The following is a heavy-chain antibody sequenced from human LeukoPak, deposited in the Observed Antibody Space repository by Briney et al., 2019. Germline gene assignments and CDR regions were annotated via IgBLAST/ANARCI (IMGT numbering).Heavy chain of an antibody. CDR2: INPNSGGT. CDR1: GYTFTGYY. V-gene: IGHV1-2*02. D-gene: IGHD5-24*01. Sequence: GASVEVSCKASGYTFTGYYMHWVRQAPGQGLEWMGWINPNSGGTNYAQKFQGRGTMTRDTSISTAYMELSRLRPDDTAVHYWARDSREDSYNSYLDYWGQGTLVTASS. J-gene: IGHJ4*02. CDR3: ARDSREDSYNSYLDY.